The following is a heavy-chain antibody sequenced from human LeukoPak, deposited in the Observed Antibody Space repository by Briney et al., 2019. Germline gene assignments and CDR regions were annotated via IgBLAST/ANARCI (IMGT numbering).Heavy chain of an antibody. V-gene: IGHV4-38-2*02. CDR3: ARDLYYYDSSGYYPNYYYYYYYMDV. CDR1: GYSISSGYY. D-gene: IGHD3-22*01. J-gene: IGHJ6*03. Sequence: SETLSLTCTVSGYSISSGYYWGWIRQPPGKGLEWIGSIYHSGSTFDNPSLKSRVTISVDTSKNQFSLKLSSVTAADTAVYYCARDLYYYDSSGYYPNYYYYYYYMDVWGKGTTVTISS. CDR2: IYHSGST.